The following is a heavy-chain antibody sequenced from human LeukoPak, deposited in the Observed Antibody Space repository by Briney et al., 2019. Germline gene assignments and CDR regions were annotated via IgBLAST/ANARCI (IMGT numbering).Heavy chain of an antibody. CDR3: AREGGFYRPLDY. J-gene: IGHJ4*02. CDR1: GGSITTTNW. D-gene: IGHD3-3*01. Sequence: SETLSLTCGVSGGSITTTNWWTWGRQPPGKGLEWIGEVHLDGRTNYNPSLESRLTISVDLSENHISLRLTSVTAADTAVYYCAREGGFYRPLDYSGQGTLVTVSS. V-gene: IGHV4-4*02. CDR2: VHLDGRT.